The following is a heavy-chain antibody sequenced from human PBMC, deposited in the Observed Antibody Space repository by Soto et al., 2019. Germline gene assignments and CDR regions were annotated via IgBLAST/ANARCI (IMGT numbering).Heavy chain of an antibody. V-gene: IGHV3-30*18. CDR2: ISYDGSNK. Sequence: GGSLRLSCASSGFTFSSYGMHWVRQAPGKGLEWVAVISYDGSNKYYADSVKGRFTISRDNSKNTLYLQMNSLRAEDTAVYYCAKVGEQWLPTKEAFDIWGQGTMVTVSS. CDR1: GFTFSSYG. CDR3: AKVGEQWLPTKEAFDI. D-gene: IGHD6-19*01. J-gene: IGHJ3*02.